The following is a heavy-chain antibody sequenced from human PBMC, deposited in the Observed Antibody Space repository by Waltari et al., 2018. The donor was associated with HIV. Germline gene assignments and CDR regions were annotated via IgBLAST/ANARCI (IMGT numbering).Heavy chain of an antibody. V-gene: IGHV4-39*01. CDR1: GGSISSSSYY. CDR2: IYYSGGT. D-gene: IGHD3-3*01. J-gene: IGHJ5*02. CDR3: ARTYYDFWSGYYTGSNWFDP. Sequence: QLQLQESGPGLVKPSETLSLTCTVSGGSISSSSYYWGWIRQPPGKGLEWIGSIYYSGGTYYNPALKSRVTISVDTSKNQFSLKLSSVTAADTAVYYCARTYYDFWSGYYTGSNWFDPWGQGTLVTVSS.